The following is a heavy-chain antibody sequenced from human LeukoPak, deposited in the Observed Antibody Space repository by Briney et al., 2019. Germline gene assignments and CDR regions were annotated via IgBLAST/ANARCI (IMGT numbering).Heavy chain of an antibody. CDR3: ARGAVTYYYDSSGYYDDYYYYYYCMDV. J-gene: IGHJ6*03. CDR2: ISSNGGST. Sequence: GGSLRLSCAASGFTFSSYAMHWVRQAPGKGLEYVSAISSNGGSTYYANSVKGRFTISRDNSKNTLYLQMGSLRAEDMAVYYCARGAVTYYYDSSGYYDDYYYYYYCMDVWGKGTTVTVSS. D-gene: IGHD3-22*01. CDR1: GFTFSSYA. V-gene: IGHV3-64*01.